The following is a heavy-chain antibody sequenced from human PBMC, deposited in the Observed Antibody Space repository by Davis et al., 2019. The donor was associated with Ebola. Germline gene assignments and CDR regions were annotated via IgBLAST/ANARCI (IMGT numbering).Heavy chain of an antibody. CDR2: IYYSGTT. J-gene: IGHJ6*03. V-gene: IGHV4-59*08. CDR3: ARLPLNTIFGVVINHYYYYMDV. Sequence: SETLSLTCTVSGGSISPYYWSWIRQPPGKGLEWIGYIYYSGTTNYSPSLKSRVTISLDTSKNQFSLKLSSVTAADTAVYYCARLPLNTIFGVVINHYYYYMDVWGKGTTVTVSS. D-gene: IGHD3-3*01. CDR1: GGSISPYY.